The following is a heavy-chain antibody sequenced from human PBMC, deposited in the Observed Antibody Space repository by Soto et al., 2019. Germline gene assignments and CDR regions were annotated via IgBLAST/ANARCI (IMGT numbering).Heavy chain of an antibody. CDR2: RYYKSKWYN. Sequence: QVQLQQSGLGLVKPSQTLSLTCDISGDSVSSNSAAWNWIRQTPSRGLEWLGRRYYKSKWYNNYALSVQSRITVNPDTSKNQFSLQLNSVTPEDTAVYYCARGSWDDVSGHYYMDVWGKGTTVTVSS. CDR3: ARGSWDDVSGHYYMDV. D-gene: IGHD1-1*01. CDR1: GDSVSSNSAA. J-gene: IGHJ6*03. V-gene: IGHV6-1*01.